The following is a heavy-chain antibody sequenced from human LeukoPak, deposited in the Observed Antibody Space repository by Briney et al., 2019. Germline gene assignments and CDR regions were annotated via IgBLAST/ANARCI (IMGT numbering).Heavy chain of an antibody. D-gene: IGHD5-12*01. Sequence: ASVKVSCKASGGTFSSYAISWVRQAPGQGLEWMGGIIPIFGTANYAQKFQGRVTITADESTSTAYMELSSLRFEDTAVYYCARSRGYSGYVLGWFDPWGQGTLVTVSS. V-gene: IGHV1-69*13. CDR3: ARSRGYSGYVLGWFDP. CDR1: GGTFSSYA. J-gene: IGHJ5*02. CDR2: IIPIFGTA.